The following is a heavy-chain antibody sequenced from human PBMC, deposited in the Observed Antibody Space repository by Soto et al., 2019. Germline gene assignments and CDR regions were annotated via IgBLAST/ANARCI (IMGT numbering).Heavy chain of an antibody. Sequence: KPSETLSLTCTVSGGSISSSSYYWGWIRQPPGKGLEWIGSIYYSGSTYYNPSLKSRVTISVDTSKNQCSLKLSSVTAADTAVYYCARQEMATIFWGPYYFDYWGQGTLVTVSS. D-gene: IGHD5-12*01. CDR2: IYYSGST. J-gene: IGHJ4*02. CDR3: ARQEMATIFWGPYYFDY. CDR1: GGSISSSSYY. V-gene: IGHV4-39*01.